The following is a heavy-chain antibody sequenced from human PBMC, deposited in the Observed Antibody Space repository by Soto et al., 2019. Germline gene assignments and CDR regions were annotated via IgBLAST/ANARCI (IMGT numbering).Heavy chain of an antibody. CDR3: ARDWSSCSRAEYYICYYGM. D-gene: IGHD2-15*01. CDR1: RFAGNGSR. J-gene: IGHJ6*01. Sequence: CSAARFAGNGSRSGWVPHHQKKKLELVSDSSSSSSTRDYADSVKGRFTISRDNAKNSLYRKMNSLRDEDTAVYYCARDWSSCSRAEYYICYYGM. V-gene: IGHV3-48*02. CDR2: SSSSSSTR.